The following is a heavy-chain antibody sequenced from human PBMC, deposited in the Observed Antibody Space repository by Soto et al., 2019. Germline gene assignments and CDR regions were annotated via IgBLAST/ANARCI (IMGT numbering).Heavy chain of an antibody. CDR2: IIAILGIA. D-gene: IGHD6-19*01. Sequence: QVQLVQSGAEVKKPGSSVKVSCKASGGTFSSYTISWVRQAPGQGIEWMGRIIAILGIANYAQKSQGRVKITADKSTSTAYMERSSLGSEDTAVYYWARSIAVAGTSWFEHWGQGTLVTVAS. J-gene: IGHJ5*02. CDR3: ARSIAVAGTSWFEH. V-gene: IGHV1-69*02. CDR1: GGTFSSYT.